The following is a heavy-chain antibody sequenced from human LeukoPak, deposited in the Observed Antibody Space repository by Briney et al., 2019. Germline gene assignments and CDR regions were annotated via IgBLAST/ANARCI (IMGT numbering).Heavy chain of an antibody. CDR3: ARELLWFGGFDY. Sequence: SGRSLRLSCAASGFTFSSYAMHWVRQAPGKGLEWVAVISYDGSNKYYADSVKGRFTISRDNSKNTLYLQMNSLRAEDTAVYYCARELLWFGGFDYWGQGTLVTVSS. V-gene: IGHV3-30-3*01. J-gene: IGHJ4*02. D-gene: IGHD3-10*01. CDR2: ISYDGSNK. CDR1: GFTFSSYA.